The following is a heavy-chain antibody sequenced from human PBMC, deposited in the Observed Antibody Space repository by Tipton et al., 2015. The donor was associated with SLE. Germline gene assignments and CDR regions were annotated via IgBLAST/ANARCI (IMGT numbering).Heavy chain of an antibody. J-gene: IGHJ4*02. D-gene: IGHD4-17*01. CDR3: ARLIGAYDSNFDY. V-gene: IGHV4-39*07. Sequence: TLSLTCSVSGGSISDHINNDYWAWLRQPPGKGLEWIGSVDYSGKTSYNPSLKSRVTISIDASKNQISLKLTSVTAADTALYYCARLIGAYDSNFDYWGPGTLVTVSS. CDR2: VDYSGKT. CDR1: GGSISDHINNDY.